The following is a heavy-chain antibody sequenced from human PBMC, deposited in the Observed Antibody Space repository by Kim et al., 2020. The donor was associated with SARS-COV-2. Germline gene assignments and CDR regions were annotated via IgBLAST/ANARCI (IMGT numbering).Heavy chain of an antibody. J-gene: IGHJ6*02. CDR1: GYSFTDFY. CDR2: INPKSGAT. CDR3: ARGGRTELLRAWAYGMDV. D-gene: IGHD2-15*01. Sequence: ASVKVSCRTSGYSFTDFYVHWVRQAPGQGPEWMGRINPKSGATDFGQKFQGWVTVTSDTSINTVYLELSSLTSDYTAVYFCARGGRTELLRAWAYGMDVWGQGTKVTV. V-gene: IGHV1-2*04.